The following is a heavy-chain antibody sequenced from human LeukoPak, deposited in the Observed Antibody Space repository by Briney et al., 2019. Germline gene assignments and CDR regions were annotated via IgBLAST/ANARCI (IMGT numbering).Heavy chain of an antibody. D-gene: IGHD3-22*01. CDR2: ISSSGSTI. V-gene: IGHV3-11*04. Sequence: PGGSLRLSCAASGFTFSDYYMSWIRQAPGKGLEWVAYISSSGSTIYYADSVKGRFTVSRDNAKNSLYLQMNSLRAEDTAVYYCARDLWGIYDSSGDWGQGTLVTVSS. J-gene: IGHJ4*02. CDR1: GFTFSDYY. CDR3: ARDLWGIYDSSGD.